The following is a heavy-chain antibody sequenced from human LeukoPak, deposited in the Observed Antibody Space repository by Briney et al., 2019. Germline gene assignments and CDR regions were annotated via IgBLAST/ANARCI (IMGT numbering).Heavy chain of an antibody. CDR2: IKQDGSEK. V-gene: IGHV3-7*01. CDR1: GFTFSSYE. J-gene: IGHJ5*01. D-gene: IGHD4-17*01. CDR3: AKIDTFDYDTSGRHWLDS. Sequence: PGGSLRLSCAASGFTFSSYEMNWVRQAPGKGLEWVANIKQDGSEKYYVDSVKGRFTISRDNAKNSLYLQMNSLRTEDTAVYYCAKIDTFDYDTSGRHWLDSWGQGTLVTVSS.